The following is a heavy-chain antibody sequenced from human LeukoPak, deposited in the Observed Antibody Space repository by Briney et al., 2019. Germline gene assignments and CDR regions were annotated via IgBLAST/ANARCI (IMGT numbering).Heavy chain of an antibody. D-gene: IGHD6-19*01. CDR3: ARDPLGYSSGWADAFDI. J-gene: IGHJ3*02. CDR2: IYYSGST. Sequence: SETLSLTCTVSGGSISSYYMSWIRQPPGKGLEWIGYIYYSGSTNYNPSLKSRVTISVDTSKNQFSLKLSSVTAADTAVYYWARDPLGYSSGWADAFDIWGQGTMVTVSS. CDR1: GGSISSYY. V-gene: IGHV4-59*01.